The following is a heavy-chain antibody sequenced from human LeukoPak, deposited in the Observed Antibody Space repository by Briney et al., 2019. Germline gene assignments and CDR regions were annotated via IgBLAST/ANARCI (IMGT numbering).Heavy chain of an antibody. CDR3: ARGSYYYCFDY. D-gene: IGHD3-10*01. J-gene: IGHJ4*02. CDR2: IYHSGST. CDR1: GYSISSGYY. V-gene: IGHV4-38-2*02. Sequence: SDTLSLTCTVSGYSISSGYYWGWIRQPPGKGLEWIGSIYHSGSTYYNPSLKSRVTISVDTSKNQFSLKLSSVTAADTAVYYCARGSYYYCFDYWGQGTLVTVSS.